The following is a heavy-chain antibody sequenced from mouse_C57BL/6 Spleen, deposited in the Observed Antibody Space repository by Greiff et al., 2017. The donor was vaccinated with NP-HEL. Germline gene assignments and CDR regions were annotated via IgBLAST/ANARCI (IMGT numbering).Heavy chain of an antibody. V-gene: IGHV10-1*01. CDR3: VGGYDVDYAMDY. D-gene: IGHD2-2*01. CDR1: GFSFNTYA. Sequence: EVMLVESGGGLVQPKGSLKLSCAASGFSFNTYAMNWVRQAPGKGLEWVARIRSKSNNYATYYADSVKDRFTISRDDSESMLYLQMNNLKTEDTAMYYCVGGYDVDYAMDYWGQGTSVTVSS. J-gene: IGHJ4*01. CDR2: IRSKSNNYAT.